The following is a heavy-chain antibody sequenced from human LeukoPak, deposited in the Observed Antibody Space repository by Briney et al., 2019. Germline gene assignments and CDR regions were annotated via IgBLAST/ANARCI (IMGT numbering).Heavy chain of an antibody. Sequence: SVKVSCKASGYTFTSYAMNWVRQAPGQGLEWMGWINTNTGNPTYAQGFTGRFVFSLDTSVSTAYLQISSLKAEDTAVYYCARGGGRSGSYLYYFDYWGQGTLVTVSS. D-gene: IGHD3-10*01. V-gene: IGHV7-4-1*02. J-gene: IGHJ4*02. CDR3: ARGGGRSGSYLYYFDY. CDR1: GYTFTSYA. CDR2: INTNTGNP.